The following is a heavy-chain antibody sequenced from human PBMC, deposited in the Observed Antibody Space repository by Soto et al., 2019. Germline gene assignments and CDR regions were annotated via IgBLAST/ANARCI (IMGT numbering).Heavy chain of an antibody. V-gene: IGHV3-72*01. CDR3: ARVVFGDYARSKWFYP. CDR1: GFTFSDHY. CDR2: TRNKANSYTT. J-gene: IGHJ5*02. Sequence: PGGSLRLSCAASGFTFSDHYMDWVRQAPGKGLEWVGRTRNKANSYTTEYAASVKGRFTISRDDSKNSLYLQMNSLKTEDTAVYYCARVVFGDYARSKWFYPWGQGTLVTVSS. D-gene: IGHD4-17*01.